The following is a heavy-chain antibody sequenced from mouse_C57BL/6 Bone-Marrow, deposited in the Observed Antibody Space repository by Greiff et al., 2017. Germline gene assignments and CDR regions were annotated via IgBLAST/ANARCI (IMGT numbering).Heavy chain of an antibody. V-gene: IGHV2-5*01. Sequence: VKLVESGPGLVQPSHSLSITCTVSGFSLTSYGVHWVRQSPGKGLEWLGVIWRGGSTDYNAAFMSRLSITKDNSKSQVFFKMNSLQADDTAIYYCAKNGRWDYFDYWGQGTTLTVSS. J-gene: IGHJ2*01. CDR3: AKNGRWDYFDY. CDR1: GFSLTSYG. D-gene: IGHD1-1*01. CDR2: IWRGGST.